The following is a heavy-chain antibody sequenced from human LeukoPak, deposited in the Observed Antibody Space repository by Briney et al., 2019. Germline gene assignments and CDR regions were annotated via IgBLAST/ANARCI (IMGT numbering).Heavy chain of an antibody. CDR1: GFTFNSYA. J-gene: IGHJ4*02. D-gene: IGHD3-22*01. Sequence: GGSLRLSCAASGFTFNSYAMSWVRQAPGKGLEWVSAIRGSGGGTYYADSVKGRFTISRDNSKNTLYLQMNSPRAEDTAVYYCARARNNYDSSGYSALDYWGQGTLVTVSS. CDR2: IRGSGGGT. V-gene: IGHV3-23*01. CDR3: ARARNNYDSSGYSALDY.